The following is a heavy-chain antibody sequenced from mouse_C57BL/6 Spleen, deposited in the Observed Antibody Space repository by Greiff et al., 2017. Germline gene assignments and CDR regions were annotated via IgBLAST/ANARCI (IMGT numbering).Heavy chain of an antibody. J-gene: IGHJ2*01. V-gene: IGHV1-53*01. CDR1: GYTFTSYW. CDR3: SKSWGCNYYFSSYDY. CDR2: INPSNGGT. Sequence: VQLQQSGTELVKPGASVKLSCKASGYTFTSYWMHWVKQRPGQGLEWIGNINPSNGGTNYNEKFKSKATLTVDKSSSTAYMQLSSLTSEDSEVYYFSKSWGCNYYFSSYDYWGQGTTLTVSS. D-gene: IGHD1-1*01.